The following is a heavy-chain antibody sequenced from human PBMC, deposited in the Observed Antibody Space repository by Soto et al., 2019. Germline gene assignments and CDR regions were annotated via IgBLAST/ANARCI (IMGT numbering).Heavy chain of an antibody. D-gene: IGHD6-6*01. V-gene: IGHV4-4*02. CDR2: IHRSRGT. J-gene: IGHJ4*02. CDR1: GGSINTDSW. CDR3: ASREEARPF. Sequence: QVQLQESGPGLVSPLGTLSLTCAVSGGSINTDSWWTWVRQPPGKGLEWIGEIHRSRGTNYNSSLKSRVTISIDRSTNHFSLSLYSVTAADTAVYYCASREEARPFWGQGTLVTVSS.